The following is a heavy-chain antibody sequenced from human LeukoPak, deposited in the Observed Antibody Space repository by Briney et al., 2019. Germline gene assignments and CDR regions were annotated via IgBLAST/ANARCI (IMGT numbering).Heavy chain of an antibody. D-gene: IGHD6-6*01. V-gene: IGHV1-2*02. CDR3: ARDLREYSSSGPDY. CDR2: INPNSGGT. CDR1: GYTFTGYY. Sequence: ASVKVSCKASGYTFTGYYMHWVRQAPGQGLEWMGWINPNSGGTNYAQKFQGRVTMTRDTSISTAYMELSRLRSDDTAVYYCARDLREYSSSGPDYWGQGTLVTVSS. J-gene: IGHJ4*02.